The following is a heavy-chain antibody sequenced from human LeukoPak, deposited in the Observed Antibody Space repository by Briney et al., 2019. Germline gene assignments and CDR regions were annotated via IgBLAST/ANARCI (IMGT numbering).Heavy chain of an antibody. D-gene: IGHD4-17*01. CDR3: ARPYYGHSVGDAYDV. CDR1: RVSINDYY. CDR2: VSSTGNT. Sequence: PSETLSPTCTVARVSINDYYWTWIRQPPGKGLEWIGYVSSTGNTNSNPSLRSRVSMSIDASKKQFSLRLNSVTAADTAVYYCARPYYGHSVGDAYDVWGQGTLVTVSS. J-gene: IGHJ3*01. V-gene: IGHV4-59*01.